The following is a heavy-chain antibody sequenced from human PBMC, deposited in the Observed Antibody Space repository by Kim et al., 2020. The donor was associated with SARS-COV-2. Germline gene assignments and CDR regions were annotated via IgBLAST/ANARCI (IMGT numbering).Heavy chain of an antibody. J-gene: IGHJ3*02. CDR2: IYYSGST. Sequence: SETLSLTCTVSGGSISSSSYYWGWIRQPPGKGLEWIGSIYYSGSTYYNPSLKSRVTISVDTSKNQFSLKLSSVTAADTAVYYCARGMGVVLWFGEWVIWGQGTMVTVSS. CDR3: ARGMGVVLWFGEWVI. D-gene: IGHD3-10*01. CDR1: GGSISSSSYY. V-gene: IGHV4-39*07.